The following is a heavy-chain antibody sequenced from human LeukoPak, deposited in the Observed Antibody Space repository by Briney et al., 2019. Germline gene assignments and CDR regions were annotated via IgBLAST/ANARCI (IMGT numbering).Heavy chain of an antibody. CDR3: AKDEMATSPFDY. V-gene: IGHV3-30*02. CDR2: IRYDGSNK. J-gene: IGHJ4*02. D-gene: IGHD5-24*01. Sequence: GGSLRLSCAASGFTFSSYGMHWVRQAPGKGLEWVAFIRYDGSNKYYADSVKGRFTISRDNSKNTLCLQMNSLRAEDTAVYYCAKDEMATSPFDYWGQGTLVTVSS. CDR1: GFTFSSYG.